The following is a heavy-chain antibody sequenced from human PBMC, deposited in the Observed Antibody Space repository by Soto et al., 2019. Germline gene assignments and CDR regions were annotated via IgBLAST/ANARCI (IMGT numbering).Heavy chain of an antibody. CDR1: GFTFSSYG. J-gene: IGHJ4*02. CDR2: FCGGAGAT. Sequence: EVQLLESGGGLVQPGGSLRLSCAASGFTFSSYGMSWVRQAPGKGLEWVSGFCGGAGATLYADSVKGRFTVSRDNSKNALFLQMNSLRADDTVVYYCAKDRLSGSYHRYFDSWGKGTLFTVSS. CDR3: AKDRLSGSYHRYFDS. D-gene: IGHD1-26*01. V-gene: IGHV3-23*01.